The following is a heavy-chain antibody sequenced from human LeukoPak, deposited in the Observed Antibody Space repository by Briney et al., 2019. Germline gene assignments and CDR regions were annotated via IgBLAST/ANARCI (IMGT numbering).Heavy chain of an antibody. CDR2: IYPGDSDT. D-gene: IGHD1-26*01. CDR1: GYSFTSYW. J-gene: IGHJ3*02. Sequence: GESLKISCKGSGYSFTSYWIGWVRQMPGKGLEWMGIIYPGDSDTRYSPSFQGQVTISADKSISTAYLQWSSLKASDTAMYYCARREVEATLVGAFDIWGQGTMVTVSS. CDR3: ARREVEATLVGAFDI. V-gene: IGHV5-51*01.